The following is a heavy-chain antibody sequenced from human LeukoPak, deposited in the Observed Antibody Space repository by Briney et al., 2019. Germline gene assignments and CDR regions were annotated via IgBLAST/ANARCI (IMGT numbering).Heavy chain of an antibody. CDR2: ISYYNGNT. CDR3: VRDRRSVGGAAYAFDI. CDR1: GYTFTSYG. Sequence: ASVKVSCEASGYTFTSYGISWVRQPPGQGLEWLGWISYYNGNTKYAEEFQGRVTMTTDTSTSTVYMELGSLTSDDTAVYYCVRDRRSVGGAAYAFDIWGQGTMVAVSS. J-gene: IGHJ3*02. D-gene: IGHD3-3*01. V-gene: IGHV1-18*04.